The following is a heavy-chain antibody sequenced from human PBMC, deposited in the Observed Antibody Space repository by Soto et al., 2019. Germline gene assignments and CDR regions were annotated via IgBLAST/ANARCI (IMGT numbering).Heavy chain of an antibody. CDR2: ISAYNGDT. CDR3: ARGASSLPGFY. V-gene: IGHV1-18*01. D-gene: IGHD6-13*01. Sequence: QVQLVQSGAEVKKPGASVKVSCKASGYTFTSYGISWVRQAPGQGLEWVGWISAYNGDTDYLQKFQDRITMTTDTPTTTAYLELRSLRSDDTAVYFCARGASSLPGFYWGQGTLVSVSS. J-gene: IGHJ4*02. CDR1: GYTFTSYG.